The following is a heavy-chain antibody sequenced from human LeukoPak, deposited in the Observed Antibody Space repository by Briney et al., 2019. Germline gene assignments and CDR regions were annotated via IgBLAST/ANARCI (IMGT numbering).Heavy chain of an antibody. CDR3: ARENGHTYGYVFFDY. Sequence: SETLSLTCTVSGGSISSYYWSWIRQPPGKGLEWIGYIYYSGSTNYNPSLKSRVTISVDTSKNQFSLKLSSVTAADTAVYYCARENGHTYGYVFFDYWGQGTLVTVSS. CDR1: GGSISSYY. D-gene: IGHD5-18*01. CDR2: IYYSGST. V-gene: IGHV4-59*01. J-gene: IGHJ4*02.